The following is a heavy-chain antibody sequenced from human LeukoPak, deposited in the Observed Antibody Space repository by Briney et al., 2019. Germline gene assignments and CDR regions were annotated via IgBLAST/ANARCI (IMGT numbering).Heavy chain of an antibody. CDR1: GDSVNSGDYY. CDR3: AREIVAGLGVSFDI. CDR2: IYPLETT. Sequence: PSQTLSLTCTVSGDSVNSGDYYWSWLRQPAGKEPEWIGRIYPLETTNYNPSLKSRVAISVDTSKNQFSLKLSSVTAADTAVYYCAREIVAGLGVSFDIWGQGTMVTVSS. J-gene: IGHJ3*02. D-gene: IGHD6-19*01. V-gene: IGHV4-61*02.